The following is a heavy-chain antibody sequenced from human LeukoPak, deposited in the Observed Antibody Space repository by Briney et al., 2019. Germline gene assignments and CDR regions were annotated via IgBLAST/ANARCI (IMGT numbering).Heavy chain of an antibody. J-gene: IGHJ6*02. CDR2: IIPIFGTA. D-gene: IGHD2-15*01. V-gene: IGHV1-69*13. CDR3: ASATEGLYCSGGSCYFNYYYYGRDV. CDR1: GGTFSSYA. Sequence: ASVKVSCKASGGTFSSYAISWVRQAPGQGLEWMGGIIPIFGTANYAQKFQGRVTITADESTSTAYMELSSLRSEDTAVYYCASATEGLYCSGGSCYFNYYYYGRDVWGQGTTVTVSS.